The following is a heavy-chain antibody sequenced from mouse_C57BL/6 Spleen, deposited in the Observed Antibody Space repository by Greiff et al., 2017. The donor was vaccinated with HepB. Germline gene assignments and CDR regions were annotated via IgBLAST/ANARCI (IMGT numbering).Heavy chain of an antibody. J-gene: IGHJ3*01. V-gene: IGHV5-9*01. CDR3: ARHNLAGIYGYDAWFAY. CDR1: GFTFSSYT. D-gene: IGHD2-2*01. CDR2: ISGGGGNT. Sequence: EVQGVESGGGLVKPGGSLKLSCAASGFTFSSYTMSWVRQTPEKRLEWVATISGGGGNTYYPDSVKGRFTISRDNAKNTLYLQMSSLRSEDTALYYCARHNLAGIYGYDAWFAYWGQGTLVTVSA.